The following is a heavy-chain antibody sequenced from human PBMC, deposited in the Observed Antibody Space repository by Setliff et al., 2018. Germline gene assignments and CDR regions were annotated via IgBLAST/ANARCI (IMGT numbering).Heavy chain of an antibody. V-gene: IGHV4-39*07. D-gene: IGHD3-10*01. J-gene: IGHJ4*02. Sequence: SETLSLTCTVSGGSISSSSYYWGWIRQPPGKGLEWIGSIYYSGSTYYNPSRKSRVTISVDTSKNQFSLKLSSLTAADTAVYYCARFAGSIGVDYWARERWSPSPQ. CDR2: IYYSGST. CDR1: GGSISSSSYY. CDR3: ARFAGSIGVDY.